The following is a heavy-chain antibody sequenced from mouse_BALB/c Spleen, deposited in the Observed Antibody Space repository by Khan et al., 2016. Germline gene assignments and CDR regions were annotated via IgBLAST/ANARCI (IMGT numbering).Heavy chain of an antibody. D-gene: IGHD2-1*01. Sequence: VQLQQSDPDLVKPGASVKISCKASGYSFTAYYMYWVTQSHGKSLEWIGRINPNHGATTFNQKFKGKAILTVDKSSTTAYMELRSLASEDSAVYYCARDDYGNWGQGTTLTVSS. CDR1: GYSFTAYY. V-gene: IGHV1-18*01. CDR2: INPNHGAT. CDR3: ARDDYGN. J-gene: IGHJ2*01.